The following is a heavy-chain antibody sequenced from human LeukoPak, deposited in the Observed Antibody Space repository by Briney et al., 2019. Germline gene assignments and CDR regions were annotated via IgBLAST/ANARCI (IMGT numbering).Heavy chain of an antibody. CDR3: ARDPGY. J-gene: IGHJ4*02. V-gene: IGHV3-48*03. CDR1: VFTFSSYE. CDR2: ISRRGSTI. Sequence: PVGALRLSCASSVFTFSSYERNWVRQAPGKGLEWISYISRRGSTIYYAHSVKGRFTISIDNAKNSLYLQMHRLRAEETAVYYCARDPGYWGQGTLVTVSS.